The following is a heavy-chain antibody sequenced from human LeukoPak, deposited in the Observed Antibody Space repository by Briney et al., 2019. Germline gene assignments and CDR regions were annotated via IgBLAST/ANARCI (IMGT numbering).Heavy chain of an antibody. CDR3: AREAGGQQLVPPDY. V-gene: IGHV3-74*01. CDR2: MNGDGSGT. D-gene: IGHD6-13*01. Sequence: GGSLRLSCAASGFTFSSYWMHWVRQAPGKGLVWVSRMNGDGSGTNYADSVRGRFTISRDNAKNTLFLQMNSLGAGDTAVYYCAREAGGQQLVPPDYWGQGTLVTVSS. CDR1: GFTFSSYW. J-gene: IGHJ4*02.